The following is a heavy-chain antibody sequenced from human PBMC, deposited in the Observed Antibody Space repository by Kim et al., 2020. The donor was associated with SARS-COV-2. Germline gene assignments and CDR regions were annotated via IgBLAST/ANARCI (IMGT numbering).Heavy chain of an antibody. CDR2: ISSSSDTT. J-gene: IGHJ5*02. Sequence: GGSLRLSCAASGFTFSNYEMNWVRQAPGKGLEWISFISSSSDTTYYADSVKGRLTISRDNAKNSLYLQMNSLRADDTAVYYCARKRAGTTWFDPWGQGTL. CDR1: GFTFSNYE. V-gene: IGHV3-48*03. CDR3: ARKRAGTTWFDP. D-gene: IGHD6-19*01.